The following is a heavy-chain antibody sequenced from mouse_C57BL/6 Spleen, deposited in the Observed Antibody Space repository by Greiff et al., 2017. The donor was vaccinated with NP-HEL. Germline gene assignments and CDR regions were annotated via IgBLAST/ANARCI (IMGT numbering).Heavy chain of an antibody. J-gene: IGHJ4*01. V-gene: IGHV3-6*01. Sequence: DVKLQESGPGLVKPSPSLSLTCSVTGYSITSGYYWNWIRQFPGNKLEWMGYISYDGSNNYNPSLKNRISITRDTSKNQFFLKLNSVTTEDTATYYCAREGGNYAMDYWGQGTSVTVSS. D-gene: IGHD1-1*02. CDR3: AREGGNYAMDY. CDR2: ISYDGSN. CDR1: GYSITSGYY.